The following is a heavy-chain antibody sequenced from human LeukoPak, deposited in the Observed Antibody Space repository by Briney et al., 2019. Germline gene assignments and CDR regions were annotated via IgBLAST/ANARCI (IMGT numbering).Heavy chain of an antibody. D-gene: IGHD2-15*01. CDR1: GFTFDDYA. CDR3: AKVGFGCSGGSCYSALFWFDY. J-gene: IGHJ4*02. V-gene: IGHV3-9*01. CDR2: ISWNSGSI. Sequence: GRSLRLSCAASGFTFDDYAMHWVRQAPGKGLEWVSGISWNSGSIGYADSVKGRFTISRDNAKNSLYLQMNSLRAEDTALYYCAKVGFGCSGGSCYSALFWFDYWSQGTLVTVSS.